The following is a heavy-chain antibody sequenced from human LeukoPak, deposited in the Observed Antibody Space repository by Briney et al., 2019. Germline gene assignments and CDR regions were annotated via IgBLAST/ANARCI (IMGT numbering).Heavy chain of an antibody. V-gene: IGHV1-69*13. CDR2: IIPIFGTA. CDR1: GGTFSSYA. CDR3: ARESYYDILTGYNYFDY. J-gene: IGHJ4*02. Sequence: SVKVSCKASGGTFSSYAISWVRQAPGQGLEWMGGIIPIFGTANYAQKFQGRVTITADETTSTACMELSSLRSEDTAVYYCARESYYDILTGYNYFDYWGQGTLVTVSS. D-gene: IGHD3-9*01.